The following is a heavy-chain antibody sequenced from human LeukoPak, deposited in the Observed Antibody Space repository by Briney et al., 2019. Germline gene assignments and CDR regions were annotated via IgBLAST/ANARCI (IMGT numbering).Heavy chain of an antibody. Sequence: GGSLRLSCAASGFTFSSYAMHWVRQAPGKGLEWVAVISYDGSNKYYADSVKGRFTISRDNSKNTLYLQMNSLRAEDTAVYYCAREAYYGSGSYYLYYWGQGTLVTVSS. CDR1: GFTFSSYA. D-gene: IGHD3-10*01. CDR2: ISYDGSNK. CDR3: AREAYYGSGSYYLYY. J-gene: IGHJ4*02. V-gene: IGHV3-30-3*01.